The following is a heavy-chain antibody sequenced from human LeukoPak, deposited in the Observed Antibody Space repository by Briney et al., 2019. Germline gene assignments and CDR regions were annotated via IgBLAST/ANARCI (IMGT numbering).Heavy chain of an antibody. Sequence: GGSLTLSCAASGFTFSDYYMSWFRQAPGKGLEWVSYISSGNTIFYADSVNGRFTISRDNAKRSVYLQMNSLRAEDTAVYYCTSELYFSDGSGLWGPGTRVTVS. CDR2: ISSGNTI. CDR1: GFTFSDYY. D-gene: IGHD3-22*01. J-gene: IGHJ6*02. CDR3: TSELYFSDGSGL. V-gene: IGHV3-69-1*01.